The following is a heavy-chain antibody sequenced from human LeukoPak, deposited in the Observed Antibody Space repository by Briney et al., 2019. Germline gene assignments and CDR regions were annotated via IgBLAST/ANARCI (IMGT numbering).Heavy chain of an antibody. CDR3: ARVYCTNGVCCSSSWYRGPNGWYYMDV. J-gene: IGHJ6*03. Sequence: ASVKVSCKASGYTFTSYGISWVRQAPGQGLEWMGWISAYNGNTNYAQKLQGRVTMTTDTSTSTAYMELRSLRSDDTAVYYCARVYCTNGVCCSSSWYRGPNGWYYMDVWGKGTTVTVSS. CDR2: ISAYNGNT. D-gene: IGHD2-8*01. CDR1: GYTFTSYG. V-gene: IGHV1-18*01.